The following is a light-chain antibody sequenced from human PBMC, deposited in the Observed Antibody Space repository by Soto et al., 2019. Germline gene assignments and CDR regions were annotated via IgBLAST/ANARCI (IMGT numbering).Light chain of an antibody. CDR1: SSDVGGYNY. CDR3: SSYTITTPGVP. CDR2: AVS. J-gene: IGLJ3*02. V-gene: IGLV2-14*03. Sequence: QSALTQPASVSGTPGQSITISCTGASSDVGGYNYVSWYQHHPGKAPKLMIYAVSNRPSGVSDRFSASKSGNTASLTISGLQAEDEADYYCSSYTITTPGVPFGGGTKLTVL.